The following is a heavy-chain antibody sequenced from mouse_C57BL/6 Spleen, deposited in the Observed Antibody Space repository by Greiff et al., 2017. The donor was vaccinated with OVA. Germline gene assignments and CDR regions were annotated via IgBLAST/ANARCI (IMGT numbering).Heavy chain of an antibody. V-gene: IGHV1-64*01. CDR2: IHPNSGST. Sequence: VQLQQPGAELVKPGASVKLSCKASGYTFTSYWMHWVKQRPGQGLEWIGMIHPNSGSTNYNEKFKSKATLTVDKSSSTAYMQLSSLTSEDSAVYYCARSGDGSRYWYFDVWGTGTTVTVSS. CDR1: GYTFTSYW. J-gene: IGHJ1*03. D-gene: IGHD2-3*01. CDR3: ARSGDGSRYWYFDV.